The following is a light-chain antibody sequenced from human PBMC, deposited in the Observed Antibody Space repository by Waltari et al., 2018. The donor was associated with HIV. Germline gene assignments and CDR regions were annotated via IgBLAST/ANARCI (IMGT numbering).Light chain of an antibody. V-gene: IGLV1-51*01. Sequence: QSVLTQPPSVSAAPGQTVSISCSGFSSNIGNNFVSWYHQLPGKAPKLLIFTNNNRPAGIPDLVSASKSGTSATLAITGLQTGDEGDYYCGTWDNSLKTVVFGGGTKVTVL. CDR3: GTWDNSLKTVV. CDR1: SSNIGNNF. J-gene: IGLJ2*01. CDR2: TNN.